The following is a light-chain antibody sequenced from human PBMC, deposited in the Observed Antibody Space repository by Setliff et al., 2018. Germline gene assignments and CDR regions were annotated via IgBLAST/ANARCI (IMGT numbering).Light chain of an antibody. CDR3: SSYTSGSPLYV. V-gene: IGLV2-14*01. CDR2: DVN. Sequence: SALAQPASVSGSPGQSITISCTGTSSDIGGYNYVSWYQQHPGKAPKVIIYDVNNRPAGVSSRFSGSKSGNTASLTISGLQAEDEADYYCSSYTSGSPLYVFGAGTKVTVL. CDR1: SSDIGGYNY. J-gene: IGLJ1*01.